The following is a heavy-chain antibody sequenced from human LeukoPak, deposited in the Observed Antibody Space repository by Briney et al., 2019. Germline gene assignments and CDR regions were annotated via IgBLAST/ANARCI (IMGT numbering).Heavy chain of an antibody. V-gene: IGHV1-2*02. CDR1: GYTFTGHY. CDR3: ARDPQDCSGGSCYAGLYYMDV. J-gene: IGHJ6*03. D-gene: IGHD2-15*01. Sequence: EASVKVSCKASGYTFTGHYVHWVRQAPGQGPEWMGWINPNGGGTNYAQKFQGRVTMTRNTSISTAYMEVSRLRSDDTAVYYCARDPQDCSGGSCYAGLYYMDVWGKGTTVTVSS. CDR2: INPNGGGT.